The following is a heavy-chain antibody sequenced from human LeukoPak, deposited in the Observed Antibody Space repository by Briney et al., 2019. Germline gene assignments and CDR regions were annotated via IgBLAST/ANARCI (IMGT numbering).Heavy chain of an antibody. CDR1: GGSISSGSYY. J-gene: IGHJ4*02. Sequence: PSETLSLTCTVSGGSISSGSYYWGWIRQPPGKGLEWIGSIYYSGSTYYNPSLKSRVTISVDTSKIQFSLKLSSVTAADTAVYYCARRDGGTAPYYWGQGTLVTVSS. D-gene: IGHD1/OR15-1a*01. CDR2: IYYSGST. V-gene: IGHV4-39*01. CDR3: ARRDGGTAPYY.